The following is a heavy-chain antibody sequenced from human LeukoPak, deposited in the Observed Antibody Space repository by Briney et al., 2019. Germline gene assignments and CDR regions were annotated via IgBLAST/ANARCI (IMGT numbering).Heavy chain of an antibody. Sequence: SETPSLTCTVSGGSISSYYWSWIRQPAGKGLEWIGRIYTSGSTNYNPSLKSRVTMSVDTSKNQFSLKLSSVTAADTAVYYCARVQLTTVTGYFDYWGQGTLVTVSS. CDR1: GGSISSYY. V-gene: IGHV4-4*07. D-gene: IGHD4-17*01. CDR2: IYTSGST. CDR3: ARVQLTTVTGYFDY. J-gene: IGHJ4*02.